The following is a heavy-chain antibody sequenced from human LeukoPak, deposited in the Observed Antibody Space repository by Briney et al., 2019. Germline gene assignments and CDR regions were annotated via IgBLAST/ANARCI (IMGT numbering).Heavy chain of an antibody. CDR3: ARVNTYYYGSGVSRAFHM. Sequence: ASVKISCKASGYTFTSYDINWVRQATGQGLEWMGWMNPNSGNTGSAQKFQGSVTMTRNTSTATAYMELSSLKSEDTAVYYCARVNTYYYGSGVSRAFHMWGQGTMVTVSS. CDR2: MNPNSGNT. J-gene: IGHJ3*02. D-gene: IGHD3-10*01. V-gene: IGHV1-8*01. CDR1: GYTFTSYD.